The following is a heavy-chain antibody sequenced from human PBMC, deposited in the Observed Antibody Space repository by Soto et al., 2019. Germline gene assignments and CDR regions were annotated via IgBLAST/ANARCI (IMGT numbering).Heavy chain of an antibody. CDR1: GGTFSSYT. Sequence: QVQLVQSGAEVKKPGSSVKVSCKASGGTFSSYTISWVRQAPGQGLEWMGRIIPILGIANYAQKFQGRVTITADKPTTRAYMQLSSLRSETTAVYDCARLSIVVNAIPRAFYIWGQGTRVTVSS. D-gene: IGHD2-21*01. CDR2: IIPILGIA. CDR3: ARLSIVVNAIPRAFYI. J-gene: IGHJ3*02. V-gene: IGHV1-69*02.